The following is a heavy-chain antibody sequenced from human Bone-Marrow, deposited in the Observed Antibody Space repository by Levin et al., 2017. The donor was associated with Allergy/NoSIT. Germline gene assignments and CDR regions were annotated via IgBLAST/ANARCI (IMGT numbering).Heavy chain of an antibody. CDR1: GFTFSGYW. J-gene: IGHJ4*02. CDR2: INRDGGEG. Sequence: GGSLRLSCASSGFTFSGYWMDWVRQAPGKGMEWVANINRDGGEGYYVDSVKGRFTISRDNARNSLVLQKNSLIVEDTAGYYCARNVAWSFEFWGQGTLVTVSS. D-gene: IGHD2-21*01. CDR3: ARNVAWSFEF. V-gene: IGHV3-7*02.